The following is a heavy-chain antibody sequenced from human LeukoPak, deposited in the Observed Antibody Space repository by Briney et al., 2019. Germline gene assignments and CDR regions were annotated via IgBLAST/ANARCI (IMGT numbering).Heavy chain of an antibody. J-gene: IGHJ4*02. Sequence: SETLSLTCTVSGGSISSYYWSWIRQPPGKGQEWIGNIYYSGSTNYNPSLKSRVTMSVDTSKNQFSLNLTSVTAADTAVYYCARRRGGRPPDYWGQGMLVTVSS. CDR3: ARRRGGRPPDY. D-gene: IGHD2-15*01. V-gene: IGHV4-59*08. CDR2: IYYSGST. CDR1: GGSISSYY.